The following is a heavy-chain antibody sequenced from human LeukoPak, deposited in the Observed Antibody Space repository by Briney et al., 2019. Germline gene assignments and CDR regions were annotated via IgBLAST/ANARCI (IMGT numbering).Heavy chain of an antibody. CDR3: ARTTTVTREYFRH. D-gene: IGHD4-11*01. CDR2: IIPILGIA. V-gene: IGHV1-69*02. Sequence: SVKVSCKASGGTFSSYTISWVRQAPGQGLEWMGRIIPILGIANYAQKFQGRVTITVDKSTSTAYMELSSLRSGDTAVYYCARTTTVTREYFRHWGQGTLVTVSS. CDR1: GGTFSSYT. J-gene: IGHJ1*01.